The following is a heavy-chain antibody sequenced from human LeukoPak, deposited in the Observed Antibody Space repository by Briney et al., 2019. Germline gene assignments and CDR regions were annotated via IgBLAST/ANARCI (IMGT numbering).Heavy chain of an antibody. V-gene: IGHV1-2*04. CDR1: GYTFTGYY. J-gene: IGHJ5*02. CDR3: ARGMPFGSTGNWFDP. CDR2: INPNSGGT. Sequence: ASVKVSCKASGYTFTGYYMHWERQAPGQGLEWMGWINPNSGGTNYAQKFQGWVTMTRDTSISTAYMELSRLRSDDTAVYYCARGMPFGSTGNWFDPWGQGTLVTVSS. D-gene: IGHD1-1*01.